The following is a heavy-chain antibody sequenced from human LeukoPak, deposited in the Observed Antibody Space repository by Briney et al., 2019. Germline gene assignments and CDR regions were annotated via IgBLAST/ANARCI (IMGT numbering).Heavy chain of an antibody. D-gene: IGHD5-18*01. CDR1: GGTFSSYA. Sequence: GASVKVSCKASGGTFSSYAISWVRQAPGQGLEWMGGIIPIFGTANYAQKFQGRVTITADESTSTAYMELSSLRSEDTAVYYCARGDDSYGYHSGAPIDPWGQGTLVTVSS. J-gene: IGHJ5*02. CDR2: IIPIFGTA. V-gene: IGHV1-69*13. CDR3: ARGDDSYGYHSGAPIDP.